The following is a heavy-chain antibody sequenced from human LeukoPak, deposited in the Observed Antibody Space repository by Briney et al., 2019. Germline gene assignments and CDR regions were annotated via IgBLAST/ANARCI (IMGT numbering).Heavy chain of an antibody. V-gene: IGHV3-23*01. CDR1: GFTFSSFV. J-gene: IGHJ4*02. CDR2: ISDSGGNK. D-gene: IGHD2-21*02. Sequence: PGGSLRLSCAASGFTFSSFVMSWVRQAPGKGLEWVSSISDSGGNKYYADSVKGRFTISRDTSKNTVYLQMNSLRAEDTALYYCAKGCGGSCYSSFDCWGQGTLVTVSP. CDR3: AKGCGGSCYSSFDC.